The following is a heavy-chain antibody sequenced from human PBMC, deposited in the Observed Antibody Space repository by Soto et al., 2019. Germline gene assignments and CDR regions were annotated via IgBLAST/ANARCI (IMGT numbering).Heavy chain of an antibody. J-gene: IGHJ4*02. Sequence: GGSLRLSCAASGFSISTYGVTWVRQAPGKGLEWVSGFSGSSGNTYYADSVKGRFTISRDNSKNTVYLQMNSLRAEDTAVYYCARWNGYGDSWGQGTLVTVSS. V-gene: IGHV3-23*01. D-gene: IGHD1-1*01. CDR3: ARWNGYGDS. CDR1: GFSISTYG. CDR2: FSGSSGNT.